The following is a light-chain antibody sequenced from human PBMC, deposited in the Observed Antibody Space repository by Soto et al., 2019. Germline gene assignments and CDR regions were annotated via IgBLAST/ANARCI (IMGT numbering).Light chain of an antibody. CDR1: QSVLYSSTNKDF. CDR2: SAS. Sequence: DIVMTQSPELLAVSLGERATIHCKSSQSVLYSSTNKDFLAWYQQRPGQPPKLLLYSASTRESGVPDRFSGNGSGTEFSLTISGLQAEDVADYYCQQYYNFPPTFGQGTKLEIK. CDR3: QQYYNFPPT. V-gene: IGKV4-1*01. J-gene: IGKJ2*01.